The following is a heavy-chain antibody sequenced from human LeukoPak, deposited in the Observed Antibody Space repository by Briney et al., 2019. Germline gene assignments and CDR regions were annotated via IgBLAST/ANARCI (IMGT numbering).Heavy chain of an antibody. J-gene: IGHJ4*02. CDR2: ISWDGGST. CDR3: AKAKGGSGSYLHY. Sequence: GGSLRLSCAASGFTFDDYTMHWVRQAPGKGLEWVSRISWDGGSTYYADSVKGRFTISRDNSKNSLYLQMNSLRTEDTALYYCAKAKGGSGSYLHYWGQGTLVTVSS. CDR1: GFTFDDYT. V-gene: IGHV3-43*01. D-gene: IGHD3-10*01.